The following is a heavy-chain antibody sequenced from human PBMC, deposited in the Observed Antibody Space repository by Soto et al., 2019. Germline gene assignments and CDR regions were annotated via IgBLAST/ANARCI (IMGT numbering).Heavy chain of an antibody. J-gene: IGHJ6*02. CDR3: ARIVLSSDYYGMDV. D-gene: IGHD6-6*01. CDR2: IDWDDDK. V-gene: IGHV2-70*11. CDR1: GFSLSTSGMC. Sequence: SGPTLVNPTRTLTLTCPFSGFSLSTSGMCVSWIRQPPGKALEWLARIDWDDDKYYSTSLKTRLTISKDTSKNQVVLTMTNMDPVDTATYYCARIVLSSDYYGMDVWGQGTTVTVSS.